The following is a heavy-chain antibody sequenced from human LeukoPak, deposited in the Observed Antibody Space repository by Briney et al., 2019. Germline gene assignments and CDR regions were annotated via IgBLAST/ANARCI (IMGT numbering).Heavy chain of an antibody. D-gene: IGHD5/OR15-5a*01. Sequence: PEGSLRLSCAASGFTFSSYGMHWIRQAPGKGLEWVAFIRYDGSNKYYADSVKGRFTISRDNSKNTLYLQMNSLRAEDTSVYYCARDPGLSNWGQGTLVTVSS. CDR3: ARDPGLSN. CDR2: IRYDGSNK. V-gene: IGHV3-30*02. CDR1: GFTFSSYG. J-gene: IGHJ4*02.